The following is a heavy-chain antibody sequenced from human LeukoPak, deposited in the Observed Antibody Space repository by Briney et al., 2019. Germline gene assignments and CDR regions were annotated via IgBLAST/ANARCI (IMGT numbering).Heavy chain of an antibody. V-gene: IGHV4-34*01. CDR1: GGSFSGYY. CDR3: ARGTRSFYYYGMDV. Sequence: SETLSLTCAVYGGSFSGYYWSWIRQPPGKGLEWIGEINHSGSTNYNPSLKSRATISVDTSKNQFSLKLSSVTAADTAVYYCARGTRSFYYYGMDVWGQGTTVTVSS. J-gene: IGHJ6*02. CDR2: INHSGST.